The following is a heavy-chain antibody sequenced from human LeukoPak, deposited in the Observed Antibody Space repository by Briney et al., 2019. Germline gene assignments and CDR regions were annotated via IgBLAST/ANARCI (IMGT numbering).Heavy chain of an antibody. J-gene: IGHJ4*02. D-gene: IGHD6-13*01. Sequence: SVKVSCKASGGTFSSYAISWVRQAPGQGLEWMGRIIPIFGTANYAQKFQGRVTITTDESTSTAYMELSSLRSEDTAVYYCAIHSSSWDYYFDYWGQGTLVTISS. CDR3: AIHSSSWDYYFDY. V-gene: IGHV1-69*05. CDR1: GGTFSSYA. CDR2: IIPIFGTA.